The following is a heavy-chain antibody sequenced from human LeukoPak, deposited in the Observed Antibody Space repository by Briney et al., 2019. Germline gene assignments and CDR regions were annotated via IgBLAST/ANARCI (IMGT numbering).Heavy chain of an antibody. Sequence: GESLRLSCAASGFTVSSNYMSWVRQAPGKGLEWVSVFYSGGTTSYADSVKGRFAISRDNSKNTLYLQMNSLRAEDTAVYYCAREQFDYFDYWGQGTLVTVSS. CDR2: FYSGGTT. CDR3: AREQFDYFDY. CDR1: GFTVSSNY. J-gene: IGHJ4*02. D-gene: IGHD3-10*01. V-gene: IGHV3-66*01.